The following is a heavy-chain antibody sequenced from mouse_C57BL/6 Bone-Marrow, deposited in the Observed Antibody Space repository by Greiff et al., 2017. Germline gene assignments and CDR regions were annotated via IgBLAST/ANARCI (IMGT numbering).Heavy chain of an antibody. CDR1: GFTFSDYY. J-gene: IGHJ1*03. Sequence: EVHLVESGGGLVQPGGSLKLSCAASGFTFSDYYMYWVRQTPEKRLEWVAYISNGGGSTYYPDTVKGRFTISRDNAKNTLYLQMSRLKSEDTAMYYCARRYGSSHWYFDVWGTGTTVTVSS. D-gene: IGHD1-1*01. CDR2: ISNGGGST. V-gene: IGHV5-12*01. CDR3: ARRYGSSHWYFDV.